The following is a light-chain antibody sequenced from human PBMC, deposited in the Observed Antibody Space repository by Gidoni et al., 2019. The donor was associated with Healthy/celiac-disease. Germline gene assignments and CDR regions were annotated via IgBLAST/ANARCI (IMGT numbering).Light chain of an antibody. CDR2: DVS. CDR3: SSYTSSSTRV. CDR1: SSDVGGYNY. J-gene: IGLJ3*02. Sequence: QSALTQPVSVSGSPGQSITISCTGTSSDVGGYNYVSWYQQHPGKAPKLMIYDVSNRPSGVSNRFSGSKPGNTASLTISGLQAEDEADYYGSSYTSSSTRVFGGGTKLTVL. V-gene: IGLV2-14*03.